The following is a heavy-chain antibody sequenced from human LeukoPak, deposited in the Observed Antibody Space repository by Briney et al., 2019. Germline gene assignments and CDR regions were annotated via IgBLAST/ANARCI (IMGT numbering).Heavy chain of an antibody. CDR1: GFTFSSYA. CDR3: ARPQQWLAAFDY. D-gene: IGHD6-19*01. CDR2: ISGSGGST. J-gene: IGHJ4*02. Sequence: GRSLRLSCAASGFTFSSYAMNWVRQAPGKGLEWVSAISGSGGSTFYADSVKGRFTISRDSSKNTLYLQMNSLRAEDTAVYYCARPQQWLAAFDYWGQGTLVTVSS. V-gene: IGHV3-23*01.